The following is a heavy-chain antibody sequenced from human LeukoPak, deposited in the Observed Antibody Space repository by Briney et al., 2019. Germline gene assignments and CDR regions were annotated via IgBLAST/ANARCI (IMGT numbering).Heavy chain of an antibody. CDR3: AKSFLHGSRYYDSSGFPDDAFDI. CDR2: ISGSGGST. D-gene: IGHD3-22*01. V-gene: IGHV3-23*01. CDR1: GFTFSDYY. Sequence: GGSLRLSCAASGFTFSDYYMSWIRQAPGKGLEWVSAISGSGGSTYYADSVKGRFTISRDNSKNTLYLQMNSLRAEDTAVYYCAKSFLHGSRYYDSSGFPDDAFDIWGQGTMVTVSS. J-gene: IGHJ3*02.